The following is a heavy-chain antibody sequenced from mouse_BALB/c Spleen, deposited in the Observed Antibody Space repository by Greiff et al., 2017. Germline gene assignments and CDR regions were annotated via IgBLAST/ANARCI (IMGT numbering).Heavy chain of an antibody. J-gene: IGHJ4*01. CDR1: GFNIKDTY. Sequence: EVQLQQSGAELVKPGASVKLSCTASGFNIKDTYMHWVKQRPEQGLEWIGRIDPANGNTKYDPKFQGKATITADTASNTAYLQLSSLTSEDTAVYYWARAYAMDYWGQGTSVTVSA. V-gene: IGHV14-3*02. CDR2: IDPANGNT. CDR3: ARAYAMDY.